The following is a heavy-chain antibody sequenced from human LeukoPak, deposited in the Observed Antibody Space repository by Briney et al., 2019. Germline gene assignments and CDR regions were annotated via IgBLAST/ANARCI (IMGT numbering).Heavy chain of an antibody. Sequence: VASVKVSCKASGYTFTSYGISWVRQAPGQGLEWMGWIRVYNGNTNYAQKLQGRVTMTRDTSISTAYMELSSLISEDTAVYYCASPPAIGGWYGAFDIWGQGTMVTVSS. CDR2: IRVYNGNT. CDR1: GYTFTSYG. D-gene: IGHD6-19*01. J-gene: IGHJ3*02. V-gene: IGHV1-18*01. CDR3: ASPPAIGGWYGAFDI.